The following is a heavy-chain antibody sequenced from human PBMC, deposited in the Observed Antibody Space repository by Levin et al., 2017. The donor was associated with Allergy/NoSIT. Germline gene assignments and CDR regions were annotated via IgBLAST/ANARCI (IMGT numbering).Heavy chain of an antibody. V-gene: IGHV4-34*01. CDR2: INHSGST. CDR1: GGSFSGYY. J-gene: IGHJ6*02. Sequence: SQTLSLTCAVYGGSFSGYYWSWIRQPPGKGLEWIGEINHSGSTNYNPSLKSRVTISVDTSKNQFSLKLSSVTAADTAVYYCARGRTRVGAQGTGYYYGMDVWGQGTTVTVSS. CDR3: ARGRTRVGAQGTGYYYGMDV. D-gene: IGHD1-26*01.